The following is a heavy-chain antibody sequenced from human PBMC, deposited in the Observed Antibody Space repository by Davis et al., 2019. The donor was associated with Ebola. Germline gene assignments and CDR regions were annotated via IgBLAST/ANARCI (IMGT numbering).Heavy chain of an antibody. V-gene: IGHV1-2*04. Sequence: GESLKISCAASGFTFSTYGMHWVRQAPGQGLEWMGWINPNSGGTNYAQKFQGWVTMTRDTSISTAYMELSRLRSDDTAVYYCACALDYSSNYYYYGMDVWGQGTTVTVSS. CDR3: ACALDYSSNYYYYGMDV. D-gene: IGHD4-11*01. CDR2: INPNSGGT. CDR1: GFTFSTYG. J-gene: IGHJ6*02.